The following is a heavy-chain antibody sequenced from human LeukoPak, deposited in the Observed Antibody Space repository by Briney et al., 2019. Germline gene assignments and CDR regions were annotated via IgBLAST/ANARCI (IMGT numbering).Heavy chain of an antibody. V-gene: IGHV3-53*01. D-gene: IGHD4-17*01. J-gene: IGHJ4*02. CDR2: IYSGGST. Sequence: PGGSLRLSCAASGFTVSSNYMSWVRQAPGKGLEWVSVIYSGGSTYYADSVKGRFTISRDNSKNTLYLQMNSLRAEDTAVYYCARDHSTTVYYFDSWGQGNLVTVSS. CDR1: GFTVSSNY. CDR3: ARDHSTTVYYFDS.